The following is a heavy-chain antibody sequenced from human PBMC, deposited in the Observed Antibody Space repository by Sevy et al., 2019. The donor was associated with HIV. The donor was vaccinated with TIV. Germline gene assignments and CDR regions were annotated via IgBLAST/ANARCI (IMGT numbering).Heavy chain of an antibody. J-gene: IGHJ4*02. V-gene: IGHV4-34*01. D-gene: IGHD2-15*01. Sequence: SETLSLTCAVYGGSFSGYYWSWIRQPPGKGLEWMGEINHSGSTNYNPSLKSRVTISVDTSKNQFSLKLSSVTAADTAVYYCARGRYWKYGYWGQGTLVTVSS. CDR1: GGSFSGYY. CDR2: INHSGST. CDR3: ARGRYWKYGY.